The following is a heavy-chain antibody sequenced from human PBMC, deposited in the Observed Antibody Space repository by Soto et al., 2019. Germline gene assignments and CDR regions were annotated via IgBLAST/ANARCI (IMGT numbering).Heavy chain of an antibody. CDR3: ARTYCGGDCYPHGSTYYFDY. V-gene: IGHV3-23*01. J-gene: IGHJ4*02. D-gene: IGHD2-21*02. CDR1: GFTFSSYA. CDR2: ISGSGGST. Sequence: EVQLLESGGGLVQPGGSLRLSSAASGFTFSSYAMSWVRQAPGKGLEWVSAISGSGGSTYYADSVKGRFTISRDNSKNTLYLQMTSLRAEDTAVYYCARTYCGGDCYPHGSTYYFDYWGQGTLVTVSS.